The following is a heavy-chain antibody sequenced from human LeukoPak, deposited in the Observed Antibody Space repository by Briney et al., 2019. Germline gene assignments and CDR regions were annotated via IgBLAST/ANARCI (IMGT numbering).Heavy chain of an antibody. J-gene: IGHJ5*02. D-gene: IGHD6-13*01. CDR2: ISSSGSSK. V-gene: IGHV3-11*01. CDR3: AREDLRVAAAGIFSVFDP. CDR1: GFTFSGYS. Sequence: GGSLRLSCAASGFTFSGYSMSWIRQAPGKGLEWVSYISSSGSSKFNADSVKGRFTISRDNAKKSLYLQMNSLRAEDTAVYYCAREDLRVAAAGIFSVFDPWGQGTLVTVSS.